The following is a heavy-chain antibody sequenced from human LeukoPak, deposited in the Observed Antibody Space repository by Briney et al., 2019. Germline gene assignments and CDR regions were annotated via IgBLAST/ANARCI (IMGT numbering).Heavy chain of an antibody. J-gene: IGHJ6*04. D-gene: IGHD4-11*01. V-gene: IGHV1-2*02. CDR1: GYTFTDYY. Sequence: ASVKVSCKASGYTFTDYYMHWVRQAPGQGFEWMGWINPNDGDTNYAQKFQGRVTMTRDTSISTAHMEVSRLRSDDTAVYYCARDLTESGMDVWGKGTTVTVSS. CDR3: ARDLTESGMDV. CDR2: INPNDGDT.